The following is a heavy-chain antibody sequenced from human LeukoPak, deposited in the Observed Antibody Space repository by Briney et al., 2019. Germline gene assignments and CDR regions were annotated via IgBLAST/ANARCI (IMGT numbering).Heavy chain of an antibody. J-gene: IGHJ5*02. CDR2: ISAYNGNT. V-gene: IGHV1-18*01. D-gene: IGHD3-22*01. CDR1: GYTFTSYG. Sequence: ASVKVSCKASGYTFTSYGISLVRQAPGQGLEWMGWISAYNGNTNYAQKLQGRVTMTTDTSTSTAYMELRSLRSDDTAVYYCARVLYDRTGNNWFDPWGQGTLVTVSS. CDR3: ARVLYDRTGNNWFDP.